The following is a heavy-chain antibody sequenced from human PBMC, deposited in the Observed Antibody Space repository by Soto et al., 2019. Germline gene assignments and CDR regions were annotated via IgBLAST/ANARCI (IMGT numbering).Heavy chain of an antibody. D-gene: IGHD3-9*01. Sequence: EVQLVESGGGLVQPGGSLRLSCAASGFTSSSYSMNWVRQAPGKGLEWVSYISSSSSTIYYADSVKGRFTISRDNAKNSLYLQMNSLRAEDTAVYYCARVFPTADDYWGQGTLVTVSS. CDR1: GFTSSSYS. V-gene: IGHV3-48*01. CDR2: ISSSSSTI. J-gene: IGHJ4*02. CDR3: ARVFPTADDY.